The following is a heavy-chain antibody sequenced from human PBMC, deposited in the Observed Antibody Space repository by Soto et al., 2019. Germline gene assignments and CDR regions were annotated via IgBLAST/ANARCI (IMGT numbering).Heavy chain of an antibody. V-gene: IGHV3-21*01. CDR2: ISSSSACI. CDR3: ARGHGTRIHGSSCYYRY. D-gene: IGHD2-2*01. J-gene: IGHJ4*02. CDR1: GFTFSYYI. Sequence: GGSLRLSCAASGFTFSYYIMNWVRQAPGKGLEWVSSISSSSACINYADAVKGGFIVSRDNSNNSLFLFMNSLRAEDTAVYYCARGHGTRIHGSSCYYRYWGQGTLVTVSS.